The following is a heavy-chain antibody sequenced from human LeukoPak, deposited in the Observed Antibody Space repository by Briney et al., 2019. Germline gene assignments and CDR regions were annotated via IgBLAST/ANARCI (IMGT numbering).Heavy chain of an antibody. CDR2: MNPNSGNT. J-gene: IGHJ5*02. D-gene: IGHD3-16*01. Sequence: ASVKLSCKPSGYTFTSYDINCVRHAPGQGLEWMGWMNPNSGNTGYAQKFQGRVTMTRNTSISTAYMELSSLRSEDTAVYYCHLGGDNWFDPWGQGTLVTVSS. CDR1: GYTFTSYD. V-gene: IGHV1-8*01. CDR3: HLGGDNWFDP.